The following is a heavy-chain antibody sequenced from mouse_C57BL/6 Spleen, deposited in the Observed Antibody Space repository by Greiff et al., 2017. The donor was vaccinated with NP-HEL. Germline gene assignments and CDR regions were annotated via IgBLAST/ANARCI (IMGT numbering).Heavy chain of an antibody. CDR3: ARERGNYYGSSPYAMDY. CDR2: INPSSGYT. CDR1: GYTFTSYW. Sequence: QVHVKQSGAELAKPGASVKLSCKASGYTFTSYWMHWVKQRPGQGLEWIGYINPSSGYTKYNQKFKDKATLTADKSSSTAYMQLSSLTYEDSAVYYCARERGNYYGSSPYAMDYWGQGTSVTVSS. V-gene: IGHV1-7*01. D-gene: IGHD1-1*01. J-gene: IGHJ4*01.